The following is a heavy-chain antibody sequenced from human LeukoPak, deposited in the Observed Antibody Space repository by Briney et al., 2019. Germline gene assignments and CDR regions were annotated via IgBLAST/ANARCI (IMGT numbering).Heavy chain of an antibody. D-gene: IGHD6-19*01. Sequence: RGESLQISCKGSGYSFTSNWINWVRQLPGKGLEWVGRIDPSDSYTSYSPSFQGRVTISAAKSITTAYLQWGSLNTSDSAIYFCARGTGWTELDFWGRGTLVTVSS. CDR2: IDPSDSYT. CDR1: GYSFTSNW. CDR3: ARGTGWTELDF. J-gene: IGHJ4*02. V-gene: IGHV5-10-1*01.